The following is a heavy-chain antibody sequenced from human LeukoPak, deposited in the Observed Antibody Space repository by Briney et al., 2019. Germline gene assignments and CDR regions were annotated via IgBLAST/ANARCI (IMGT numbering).Heavy chain of an antibody. J-gene: IGHJ4*02. V-gene: IGHV3-9*01. D-gene: IGHD5-18*01. Sequence: PGGSLRLSCAASGFTFDDYAMHWVRQAPGKGLECVSGISWNSGSIGYADSVKGRFTISRDNAKNSLYLQMNSLRAEDTALYYCAKGEAMDGIFDYWGQGTLVTVSS. CDR2: ISWNSGSI. CDR1: GFTFDDYA. CDR3: AKGEAMDGIFDY.